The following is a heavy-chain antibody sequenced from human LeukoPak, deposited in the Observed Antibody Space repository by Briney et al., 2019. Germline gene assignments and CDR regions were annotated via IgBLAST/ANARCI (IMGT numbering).Heavy chain of an antibody. D-gene: IGHD3-22*01. CDR3: ARDSASSGLDY. Sequence: PSETLSLTCTVSGGSISSSSYYWGWIRQPPGKGLEWIGSIYYSGSTYYNPSLKSRVTISVDTSKNQFSLKLSSVTAADTAVYYCARDSASSGLDYWGQGTLVTVSS. CDR2: IYYSGST. V-gene: IGHV4-39*07. J-gene: IGHJ4*02. CDR1: GGSISSSSYY.